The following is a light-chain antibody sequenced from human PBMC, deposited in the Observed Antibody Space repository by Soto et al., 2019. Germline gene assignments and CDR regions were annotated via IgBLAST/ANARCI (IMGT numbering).Light chain of an antibody. CDR1: SSNIGRNS. Sequence: QLVLTQPPSASGTPGQRVTISCSGSSSNIGRNSVSWYQQLPGTAPKLLIYSNNQRPSGVPDRFSGSKSGTSASLAISGLQSEDEADYYCGAWDDSLNGHVVFGGGTQLTVL. J-gene: IGLJ3*02. V-gene: IGLV1-44*01. CDR2: SNN. CDR3: GAWDDSLNGHVV.